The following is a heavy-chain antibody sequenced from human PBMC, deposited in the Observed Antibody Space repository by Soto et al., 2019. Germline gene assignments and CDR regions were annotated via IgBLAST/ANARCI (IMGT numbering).Heavy chain of an antibody. D-gene: IGHD3-22*01. CDR2: ISGSGGST. Sequence: GGSLRVSCAASGFTFSSYAMSWVRQAPGKGLEWVSAISGSGGSTYYADSVKGRFTISRDNSKNTLYLQMNSLRAEDTAVYYCANPRAFGYDSSGLGAFDIWGQGTMVTVSS. CDR3: ANPRAFGYDSSGLGAFDI. J-gene: IGHJ3*02. CDR1: GFTFSSYA. V-gene: IGHV3-23*01.